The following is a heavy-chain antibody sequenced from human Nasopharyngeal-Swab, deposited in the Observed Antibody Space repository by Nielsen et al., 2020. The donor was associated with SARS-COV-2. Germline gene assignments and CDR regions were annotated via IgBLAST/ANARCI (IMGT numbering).Heavy chain of an antibody. V-gene: IGHV3-43*01. CDR3: AKGYEQLVLDY. J-gene: IGHJ4*02. Sequence: GESLKISCAASGFTFDDYTMHWVRQAPGKGLEWVSLISWDGGSTYYADSVKGRFTISRDNSKNSLYLQMNSLRTEDTALYYCAKGYEQLVLDYWGQGTLVTVSS. D-gene: IGHD6-6*01. CDR1: GFTFDDYT. CDR2: ISWDGGST.